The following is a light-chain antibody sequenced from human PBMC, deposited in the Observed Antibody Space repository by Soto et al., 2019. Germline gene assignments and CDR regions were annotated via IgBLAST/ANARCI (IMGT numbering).Light chain of an antibody. CDR3: QQYNDWPRT. V-gene: IGKV3-15*01. J-gene: IGKJ5*01. CDR2: GAS. Sequence: EIVMTQSPATLSVSPGERVTLSCRASQSFSSNLAWYQHKPGQAPRLLIYGASTTATDVPPRFSGSGSGTEFTLTISNLQSEDLAVYYCQQYNDWPRTFGQGTRLEIK. CDR1: QSFSSN.